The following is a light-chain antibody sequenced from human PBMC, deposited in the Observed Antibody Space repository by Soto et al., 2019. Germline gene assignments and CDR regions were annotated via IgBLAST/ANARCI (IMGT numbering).Light chain of an antibody. CDR2: DVS. Sequence: EVVLTQSPATLSLSPGERATLSCRASQSVRNNLAWYQQKPGQAPRLLIYDVSSRVSGVPPRFSGSGSGTDFTLTISSLEPEDFAVYYCQQRSNWPLTFGGGTKVEIK. V-gene: IGKV3-11*01. J-gene: IGKJ4*01. CDR1: QSVRNN. CDR3: QQRSNWPLT.